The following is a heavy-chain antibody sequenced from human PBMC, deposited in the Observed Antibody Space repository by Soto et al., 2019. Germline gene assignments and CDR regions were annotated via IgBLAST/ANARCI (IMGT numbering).Heavy chain of an antibody. CDR3: VKNKRRMSTVISYYRMDV. CDR1: AFTFDEYA. D-gene: IGHD2-8*01. J-gene: IGHJ6*02. Sequence: QPGWSLRLSCAASAFTFDEYAMHWVRQAPGKGLEWVSGITWNSVEMGYADSVKGRFTISRDNAKKSLYLQMNSLRAEDTALYYWVKNKRRMSTVISYYRMDVGGRGTTVTVSS. CDR2: ITWNSVEM. V-gene: IGHV3-9*01.